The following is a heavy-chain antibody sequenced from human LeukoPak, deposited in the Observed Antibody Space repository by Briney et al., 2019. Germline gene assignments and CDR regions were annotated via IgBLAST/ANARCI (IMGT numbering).Heavy chain of an antibody. CDR2: ISSSSATI. J-gene: IGHJ4*02. CDR1: GFTFNTYS. V-gene: IGHV3-48*04. D-gene: IGHD1-26*01. CDR3: ARGRELFDS. Sequence: PGGSLRLSCVASGFTFNTYSMNWFRQGPGKGLEWISYISSSSATIYYADSVKGRFTISRDNAKNSLYLQMNSLRAEDTAVYYCARGRELFDSWGQGTLVILSS.